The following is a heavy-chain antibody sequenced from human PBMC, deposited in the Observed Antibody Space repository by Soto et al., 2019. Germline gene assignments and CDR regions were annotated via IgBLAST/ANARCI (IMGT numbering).Heavy chain of an antibody. CDR3: ATPVTYYYLKY. D-gene: IGHD3-10*01. V-gene: IGHV3-30*03. CDR1: GFTFSSYG. Sequence: QVQLVESGGGVVQPGRSLRLSCAASGFTFSSYGMHWVRQAPGKGLEWVAVISYDGSNKYYADSVKGRFTISRDNSKNTLYLQMNSLRAEDTAVYYCATPVTYYYLKYWGQGTLVTVSS. J-gene: IGHJ4*02. CDR2: ISYDGSNK.